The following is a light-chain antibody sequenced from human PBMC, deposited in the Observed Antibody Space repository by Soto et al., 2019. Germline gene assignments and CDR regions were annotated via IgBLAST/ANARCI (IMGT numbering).Light chain of an antibody. J-gene: IGKJ5*01. CDR3: HHYNNWPPT. Sequence: EIVMTQSPATLSVSPGERATLSCRASQSVSSNLAWYQQKPGQAPRLLIYGASTKATGIPARLSGSGSGTEFTLTISSLQSEDFAVYYCHHYNNWPPTYSQGTRLEIK. CDR2: GAS. CDR1: QSVSSN. V-gene: IGKV3-15*01.